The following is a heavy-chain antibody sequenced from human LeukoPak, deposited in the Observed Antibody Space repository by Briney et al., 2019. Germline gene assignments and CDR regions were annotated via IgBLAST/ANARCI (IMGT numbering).Heavy chain of an antibody. D-gene: IGHD6-25*01. Sequence: ASVKVSCKASGYSFSYFGINWVRQAPGQGLEWIGWINCYNGNTNYAQKSEGRLTLTTDTATSTVYMELRSLRYDDTAVYYCARSLDAAAGLASFDYWGQGTRVTVSS. V-gene: IGHV1-18*01. CDR2: INCYNGNT. CDR1: GYSFSYFG. J-gene: IGHJ4*02. CDR3: ARSLDAAAGLASFDY.